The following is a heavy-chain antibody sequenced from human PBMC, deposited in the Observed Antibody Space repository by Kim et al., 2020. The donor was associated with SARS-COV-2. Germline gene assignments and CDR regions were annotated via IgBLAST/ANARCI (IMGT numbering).Heavy chain of an antibody. V-gene: IGHV3-11*04. J-gene: IGHJ6*02. D-gene: IGHD2-2*01. CDR3: AKSYCSSTSCYPYYYGMDV. Sequence: GRFTITRDNAKNSLYLQMNSLRAEDTAVYYCAKSYCSSTSCYPYYYGMDVWGQGTTVTVSS.